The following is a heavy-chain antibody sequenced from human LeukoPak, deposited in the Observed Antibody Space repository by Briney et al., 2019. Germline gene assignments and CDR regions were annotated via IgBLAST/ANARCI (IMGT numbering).Heavy chain of an antibody. CDR3: AREFGYAVTSLDY. Sequence: PSQTLSLTCTVSGGSISSGSHYWSWIRQPAGKGLEWIGRIYTSGSTHYNPSLKSRVTISVDTSKNQFSLKPSSVTAADTAVYYCAREFGYAVTSLDYWGQGTLVTVSS. D-gene: IGHD4-17*01. J-gene: IGHJ4*02. CDR1: GGSISSGSHY. CDR2: IYTSGST. V-gene: IGHV4-61*02.